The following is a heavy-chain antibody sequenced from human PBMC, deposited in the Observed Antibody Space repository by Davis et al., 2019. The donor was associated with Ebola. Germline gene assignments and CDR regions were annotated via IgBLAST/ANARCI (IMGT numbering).Heavy chain of an antibody. CDR1: GFTFSSYS. J-gene: IGHJ4*02. CDR3: ARDRGSNWGRGFDY. D-gene: IGHD7-27*01. Sequence: GESLKISCAASGFTFSSYSMNWVRQAPGKGLEWVSSISSSSSYIYYADSVKGRFTISRDNAKNSLYLQMNSLRAEDTAVYYCARDRGSNWGRGFDYWGQGTLVTVSS. CDR2: ISSSSSYI. V-gene: IGHV3-21*01.